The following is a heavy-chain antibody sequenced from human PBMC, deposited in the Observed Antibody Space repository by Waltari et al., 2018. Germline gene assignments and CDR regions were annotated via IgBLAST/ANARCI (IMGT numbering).Heavy chain of an antibody. V-gene: IGHV3-73*01. D-gene: IGHD1-1*01. Sequence: EVQVVESGGGFIQTGESLRLSCVTSGVTIGGTAMEWVRQSPGKGLQGIGSVRSKHNNFATVYAESMRGRSMVSRNASMNTAYLQIDNVTPDDTAVYYCTTGIVELESERAAFWGRGVLVTVTS. CDR2: VRSKHNNFAT. CDR3: TTGIVELESERAAF. CDR1: GVTIGGTA. J-gene: IGHJ4*02.